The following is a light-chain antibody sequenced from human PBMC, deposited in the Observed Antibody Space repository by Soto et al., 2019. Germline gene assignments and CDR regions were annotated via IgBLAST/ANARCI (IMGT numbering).Light chain of an antibody. CDR1: SSNIGNNY. J-gene: IGLJ2*01. CDR3: ATWDRSLSVGV. V-gene: IGLV1-51*01. CDR2: DND. Sequence: QSVLTQPPSVSAAPGQKVTISCSGSSSNIGNNYVFWYQQLPGTAPKLLIYDNDKRPSGIPDRFSGSKSGTSATLGITGLQYGDEADYYCATWDRSLSVGVFGGGTKLTVL.